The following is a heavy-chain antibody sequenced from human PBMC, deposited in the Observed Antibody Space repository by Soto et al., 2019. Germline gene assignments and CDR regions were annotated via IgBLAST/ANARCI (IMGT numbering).Heavy chain of an antibody. CDR2: LYYSGST. J-gene: IGHJ5*02. Sequence: PSETLSLTCTVSGGSISSGGYYWSWIRQHPGTGLEWIGYLYYSGSTYYNPSLKSRVTISVDTSKNQFSLKLSSVTAADTAVYYCARGYSYVNWFDPWGQGTLVTVSS. CDR1: GGSISSGGYY. D-gene: IGHD5-18*01. CDR3: ARGYSYVNWFDP. V-gene: IGHV4-31*03.